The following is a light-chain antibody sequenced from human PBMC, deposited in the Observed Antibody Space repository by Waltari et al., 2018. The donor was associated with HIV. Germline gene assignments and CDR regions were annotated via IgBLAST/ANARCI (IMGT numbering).Light chain of an antibody. CDR3: QQYHSWPWT. J-gene: IGKJ1*01. CDR2: GVS. Sequence: IMTQSPRSLSVSPGERVTLSCRDSQSVSNNLAWFQHQRGQPPRLLIFGVSSKAAGVPDIFRGSGSGTEFNLTISGLRSEDFATYYCQQYHSWPWTFGQGTKVEV. V-gene: IGKV3-15*01. CDR1: QSVSNN.